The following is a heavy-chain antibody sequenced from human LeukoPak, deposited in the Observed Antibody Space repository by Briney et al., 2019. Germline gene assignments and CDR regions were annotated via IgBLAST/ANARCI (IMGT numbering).Heavy chain of an antibody. J-gene: IGHJ4*02. D-gene: IGHD2-2*02. V-gene: IGHV3-33*01. CDR1: GFTFSSYG. Sequence: GRSLRLSCAASGFTFSSYGMHWVRQAPGKGLEWVAVIWYDGSNKYYADSVKSRFTISRDNSKNTLYLQMNSLRAEDTAVYYCARGGPGYCSSTSCFTYGDYWGQGTLVTVSS. CDR3: ARGGPGYCSSTSCFTYGDY. CDR2: IWYDGSNK.